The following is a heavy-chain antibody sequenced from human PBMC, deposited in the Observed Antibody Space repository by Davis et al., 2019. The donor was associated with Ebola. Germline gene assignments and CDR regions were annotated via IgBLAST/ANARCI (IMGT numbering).Heavy chain of an antibody. Sequence: GGSLRLSCAASGITFSRHWMSWVRQAPGKGLEWVANIKQDGSETHYVDSVRGRFTISRGNAKNSLYLQMNSLRAEDTAVYYCATERGLARSSYYYGLDVWGRGTTVTVSS. CDR2: IKQDGSET. D-gene: IGHD3-10*01. CDR3: ATERGLARSSYYYGLDV. V-gene: IGHV3-7*03. CDR1: GITFSRHW. J-gene: IGHJ6*02.